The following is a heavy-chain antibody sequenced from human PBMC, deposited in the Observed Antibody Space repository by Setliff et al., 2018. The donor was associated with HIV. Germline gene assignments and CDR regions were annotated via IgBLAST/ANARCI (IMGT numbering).Heavy chain of an antibody. CDR2: IRYDGSQK. Sequence: PGGSLRLSCAASVFTFNNYGMNWVRQAPGKGLEWVAFIRYDGSQKYYVDSVKGRFTISRDNSKNSLYLQMNSLKTEDTAVYYCARGAAGFDSGYVDYWGQGTLVTVSS. J-gene: IGHJ4*02. CDR1: VFTFNNYG. D-gene: IGHD6-13*01. V-gene: IGHV3-30*02. CDR3: ARGAAGFDSGYVDY.